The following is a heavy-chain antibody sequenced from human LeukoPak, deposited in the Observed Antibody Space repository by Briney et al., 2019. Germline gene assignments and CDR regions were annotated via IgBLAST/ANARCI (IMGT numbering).Heavy chain of an antibody. CDR3: ARAHNWKYGSFDF. CDR1: EFIVSINY. D-gene: IGHD1-7*01. Sequence: QPGGSLRHSCAASEFIVSINYMTWVRQAPGKGLEWVSLIYSRGDTKYADSVKGRFTISRDNAKNSLYLQMNSLRAEDTAVYYCARAHNWKYGSFDFWGQGTLVTVSS. J-gene: IGHJ4*02. CDR2: IYSRGDT. V-gene: IGHV3-66*01.